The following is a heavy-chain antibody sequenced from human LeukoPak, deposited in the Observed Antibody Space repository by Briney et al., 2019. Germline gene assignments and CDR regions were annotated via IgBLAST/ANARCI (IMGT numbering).Heavy chain of an antibody. CDR1: GESLSGHY. J-gene: IGHJ5*02. CDR2: VNHDGGT. CDR3: TKNNWFDP. V-gene: IGHV4-34*01. Sequence: ASETLSLTCAVYGESLSGHYWSWIRQTPGRGLEWIGEVNHDGGTNYNPSLKSRVTISLDTSKNQFSLNLASVTAADTAVYYCTKNNWFDPWGQGTLVTVSS.